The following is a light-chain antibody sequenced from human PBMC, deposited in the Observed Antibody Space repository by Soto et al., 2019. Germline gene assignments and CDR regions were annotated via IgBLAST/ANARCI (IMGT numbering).Light chain of an antibody. CDR2: KAS. V-gene: IGKV1-5*03. CDR1: QSISSW. CDR3: QQYNTYPL. Sequence: DIQMTQSPSTLSASVGDRVTITCRASQSISSWLAWYQQKPGKAPNLLIYKASSLESGVPSRFSGSGSGTEFTLTISSLQPDYFATYYCQQYNTYPLFGQGTKLEIK. J-gene: IGKJ2*01.